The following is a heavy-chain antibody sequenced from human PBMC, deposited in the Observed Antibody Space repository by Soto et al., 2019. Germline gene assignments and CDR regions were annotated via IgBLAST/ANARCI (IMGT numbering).Heavy chain of an antibody. CDR1: GFTVSSNY. J-gene: IGHJ3*02. CDR2: ISYDGSNK. D-gene: IGHD1-26*01. CDR3: ASRERVDAFDI. Sequence: GGSLRLSCAASGFTVSSNYMSWARQAPGKGLEWVAVISYDGSNKYCADSVKGRFTISRDNSKNTLYLQMNSLRAEDTAVYYCASRERVDAFDIWGRGTMVTVSS. V-gene: IGHV3-30*03.